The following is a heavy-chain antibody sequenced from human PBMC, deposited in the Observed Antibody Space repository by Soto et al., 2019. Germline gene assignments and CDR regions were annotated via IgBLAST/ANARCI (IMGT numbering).Heavy chain of an antibody. D-gene: IGHD3-9*01. J-gene: IGHJ4*02. CDR3: AGAGYEILTGSYKKQRYFDY. V-gene: IGHV4-59*01. CDR2: IYYSGST. Sequence: SXTWSLTCTASGDSLPTYYWNWIRQPPCKGLEWIGFIYYSGSTSYKPSLKSRVTISLDTSKSQVSLKLNSVTATDTAVYYCAGAGYEILTGSYKKQRYFDYWGRGTLVTVSS. CDR1: GDSLPTYY.